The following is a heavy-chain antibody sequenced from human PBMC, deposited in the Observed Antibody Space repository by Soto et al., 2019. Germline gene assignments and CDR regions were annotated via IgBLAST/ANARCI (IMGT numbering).Heavy chain of an antibody. D-gene: IGHD3-22*01. CDR3: AKDGGFYYDSSGYSTFDY. CDR2: ISGSGGST. Sequence: GGSLRLSCAASGFTFSSYAMSWVRQAPGKGLEWVSAISGSGGSTYYADSVKGRFTISRDNSKNTLYLQMNSLRAEDTAVYYCAKDGGFYYDSSGYSTFDYWGQGTLVTVS. CDR1: GFTFSSYA. J-gene: IGHJ4*02. V-gene: IGHV3-23*01.